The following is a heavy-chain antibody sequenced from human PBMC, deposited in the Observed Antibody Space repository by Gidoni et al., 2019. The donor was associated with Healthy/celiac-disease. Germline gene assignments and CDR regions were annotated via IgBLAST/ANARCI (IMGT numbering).Heavy chain of an antibody. CDR3: TRRAYYDYVWGSHYYGMDV. CDR1: GFTFSGSA. D-gene: IGHD3-16*01. J-gene: IGHJ6*02. Sequence: EVQLVESGGGLVQPGGSLKLSCAASGFTFSGSAMHWVRQASGKGLEWVGRIRSKANSYATAYAASVKGRFTISRDDSKNTAYLQMNSLKTEDTAVYYCTRRAYYDYVWGSHYYGMDVWGQGTTVTVSS. V-gene: IGHV3-73*01. CDR2: IRSKANSYAT.